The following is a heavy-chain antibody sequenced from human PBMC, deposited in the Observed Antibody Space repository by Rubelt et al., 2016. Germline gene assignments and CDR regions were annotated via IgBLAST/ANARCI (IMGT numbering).Heavy chain of an antibody. Sequence: VQLVESGGGLVQPGGSVRLSCSASGFTLSSHTMHWVRQAPGKGLEYVSGISSNGGSTNYADPVKGRFTISRDNSKNTLYLQMNSLRAEDTAMYYCANLVVPASTTSNPRYWGQGTLVTVSS. CDR3: ANLVVPASTTSNPRY. J-gene: IGHJ4*02. V-gene: IGHV3-64*04. CDR1: GFTLSSHT. D-gene: IGHD2-2*01. CDR2: ISSNGGST.